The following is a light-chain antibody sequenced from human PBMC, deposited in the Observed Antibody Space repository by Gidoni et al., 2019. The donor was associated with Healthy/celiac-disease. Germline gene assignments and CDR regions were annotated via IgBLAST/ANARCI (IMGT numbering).Light chain of an antibody. CDR3: QQYNNWPPYT. V-gene: IGKV3-15*01. CDR2: GAS. CDR1: QSVSST. Sequence: DIVMTQPPATLSVSPGERATLSCRASQSVSSTLAWYQQKPGQAPRLLIYGASTRATGIPARFSGSGSGTEFTLTISSLQSEDFAVYYCQQYNNWPPYTFGQGTKLEIK. J-gene: IGKJ2*01.